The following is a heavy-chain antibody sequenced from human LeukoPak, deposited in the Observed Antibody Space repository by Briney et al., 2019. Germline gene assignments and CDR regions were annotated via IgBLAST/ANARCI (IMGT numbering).Heavy chain of an antibody. CDR1: GGSFRGYY. D-gene: IGHD2-2*01. Sequence: TRSLSCAVDGGSFRGYYCRCISKHQGKGLEWIGEINHSGSTNYNPSLKSRVTISVDTSKNQFSLKLSSVTAADTAVYYCARGSGCSSTSCSPYFDYWGQGTLVTVSS. J-gene: IGHJ4*02. V-gene: IGHV4-34*01. CDR2: INHSGST. CDR3: ARGSGCSSTSCSPYFDY.